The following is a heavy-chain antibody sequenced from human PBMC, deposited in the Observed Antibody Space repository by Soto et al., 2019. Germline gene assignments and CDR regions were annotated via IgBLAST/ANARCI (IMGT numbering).Heavy chain of an antibody. V-gene: IGHV4-31*03. CDR1: GGSISSGGYY. CDR2: IYYSGST. J-gene: IGHJ5*02. CDR3: ARYWVVAAGDPYNWFDP. Sequence: QVQLQESGPGLVKPSQTLSLTCTVSGGSISSGGYYWSWIRQHPGKGLEWIGYIYYSGSTYYNPSLKSRVTISVDTSKNQFSLKPSSVTAADTAVYYGARYWVVAAGDPYNWFDPWGQGTLVTVSS. D-gene: IGHD2-15*01.